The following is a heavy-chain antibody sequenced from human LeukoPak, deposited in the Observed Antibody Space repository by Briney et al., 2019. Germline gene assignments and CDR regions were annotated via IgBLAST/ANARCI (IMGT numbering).Heavy chain of an antibody. CDR3: ARTNPEDYSSSLYYFDY. J-gene: IGHJ4*02. Sequence: PGGSLRLSCAASGFTFSSYWMHWVRQAPGKGLVWVSRTNSDGSSTSYADSVKGRFTISRDNAKNTLYLQMNSLRAEDTAVYYCARTNPEDYSSSLYYFDYWGQGTLVTVSS. D-gene: IGHD6-6*01. CDR2: TNSDGSST. V-gene: IGHV3-74*01. CDR1: GFTFSSYW.